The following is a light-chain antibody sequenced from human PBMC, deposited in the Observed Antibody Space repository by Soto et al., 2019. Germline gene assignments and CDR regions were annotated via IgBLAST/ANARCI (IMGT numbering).Light chain of an antibody. CDR3: ALYTSSSTYV. V-gene: IGLV2-18*01. CDR2: EVT. CDR1: SSDVGSYNR. J-gene: IGLJ1*01. Sequence: QSALTQPPSVSGSPGQSVTISCTANSSDVGSYNRVSWYQQPPGTAPKPMIYEVTNRPSGVPDRFSGSKSGNTASLTISGLQAEDEADYYCALYTSSSTYVFGTGTKVTVL.